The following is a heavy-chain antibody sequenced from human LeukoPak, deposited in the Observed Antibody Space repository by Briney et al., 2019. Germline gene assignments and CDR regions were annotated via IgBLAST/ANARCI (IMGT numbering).Heavy chain of an antibody. CDR2: IYPHDSDT. D-gene: IGHD3-22*01. Sequence: GESLKISCKGSGYSFTSYWIGWVRQMPGKGLEWMGIIYPHDSDTRYSPSFQGQVTISADKSISTAYLQWSSLKASDTAIYYCARQGRYYYDSSGPFDYWGQGTLVTVSS. V-gene: IGHV5-51*01. J-gene: IGHJ4*02. CDR3: ARQGRYYYDSSGPFDY. CDR1: GYSFTSYW.